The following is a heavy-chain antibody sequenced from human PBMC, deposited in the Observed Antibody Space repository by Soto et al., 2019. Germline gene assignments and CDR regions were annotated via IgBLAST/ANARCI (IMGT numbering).Heavy chain of an antibody. V-gene: IGHV3-30*04. CDR2: IAYDGRNK. CDR3: AKDLRIAVAGTDYFDS. Sequence: GGFLRLSCAASGFTFSSYAMHWVRQAPGKGLEWVAVIAYDGRNKYYADSVKGRFTISRDNSKNTLYLQMNSLRIEDTAVYYCAKDLRIAVAGTDYFDSWGQGTLVTVSS. CDR1: GFTFSSYA. J-gene: IGHJ4*02. D-gene: IGHD6-19*01.